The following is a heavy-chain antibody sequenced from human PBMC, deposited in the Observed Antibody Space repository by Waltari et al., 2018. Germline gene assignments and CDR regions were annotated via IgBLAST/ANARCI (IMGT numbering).Heavy chain of an antibody. CDR2: INPNSGAT. CDR1: GYKFTSYG. J-gene: IGHJ4*02. D-gene: IGHD7-27*01. CDR3: ARVLSTVQLGIFAY. V-gene: IGHV1-2*06. Sequence: QGQLVQSGDDVKKPGASVKVSCKTSGYKFTSYGISWVRQAPGQGLEWMGRINPNSGATTYAQMFQGRVTMTRDTSISTAYMEVTGLRSDDTAVYYCARVLSTVQLGIFAYWGQGTVVTVSS.